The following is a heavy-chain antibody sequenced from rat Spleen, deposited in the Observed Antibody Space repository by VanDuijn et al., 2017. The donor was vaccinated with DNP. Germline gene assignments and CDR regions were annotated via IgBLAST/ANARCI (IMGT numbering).Heavy chain of an antibody. CDR3: ARGSTSIYWYFDF. Sequence: EVQLVESGGGLVQPGRSLKLSCAASGFIFSNYYMAWVRQAPKKGLEWVAAISPSASRTYYLDSVKGRFTISRDDAKSSLYLQMNSLKSEDTATYYGARGSTSIYWYFDFWGQGVMVTVSS. CDR1: GFIFSNYY. D-gene: IGHD1-2*01. J-gene: IGHJ2*01. V-gene: IGHV5-25*01. CDR2: ISPSASRT.